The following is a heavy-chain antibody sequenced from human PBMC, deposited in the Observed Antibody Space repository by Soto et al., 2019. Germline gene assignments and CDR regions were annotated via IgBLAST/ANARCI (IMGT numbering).Heavy chain of an antibody. D-gene: IGHD2-15*01. CDR3: VKKVHDHRWSEALDY. CDR2: ISYDGSNK. CDR1: GFTFSSYG. V-gene: IGHV3-30*18. J-gene: IGHJ4*02. Sequence: PGGSLRLSCAASGFTFSSYGMHWVRQDPGKGLEWVAVISYDGSNKYYADSVRGRFTISRDDSKNTLYLQMNSLRAEDTAVYYCVKKVHDHRWSEALDYWGQGTLVTVSS.